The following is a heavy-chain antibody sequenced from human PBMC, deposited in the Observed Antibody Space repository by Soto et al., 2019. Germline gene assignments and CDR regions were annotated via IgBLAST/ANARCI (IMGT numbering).Heavy chain of an antibody. V-gene: IGHV3-7*01. CDR1: GFTSSSYW. CDR2: IKQDGTEI. D-gene: IGHD5-12*01. CDR3: ASYSGRYFPVGHDG. J-gene: IGHJ4*02. Sequence: GGSLRLSCVASGFTSSSYWMSWVRQAPGGGLEWVANIKQDGTEIHYVESVKGRFTIFRDNAKKSLYLQMNSLRAEDTAVYLCASYSGRYFPVGHDGWGQGTLVTVSS.